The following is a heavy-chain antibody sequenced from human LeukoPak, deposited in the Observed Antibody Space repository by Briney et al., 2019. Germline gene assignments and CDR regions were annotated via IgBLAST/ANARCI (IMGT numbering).Heavy chain of an antibody. V-gene: IGHV4-34*01. CDR2: INHSGST. CDR1: GGSFSGYY. D-gene: IGHD3-10*01. J-gene: IGHJ4*02. CDR3: ARIWFGELLSH. Sequence: SETLSLTCAVYGGSFSGYYWSWIRQPPGKGLEWIGEINHSGSTNYNPSLKSRVTISVDTSKNQFSLKLSSVTAADTAVYYCARIWFGELLSHWGRGTLVTVSS.